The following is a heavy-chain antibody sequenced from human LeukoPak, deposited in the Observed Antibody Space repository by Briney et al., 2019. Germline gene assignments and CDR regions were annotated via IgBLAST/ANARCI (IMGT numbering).Heavy chain of an antibody. Sequence: ASVKVSCKASGNTFTGFYMHWVRQAPGQGLEWMGRINPNSGGTNYAQKFQGRFTMTRDTSISTAYMELSRLRSDDTAVYYCARERSYTFDYWGQGTLVTVSS. CDR1: GNTFTGFY. CDR2: INPNSGGT. D-gene: IGHD1-26*01. J-gene: IGHJ4*02. V-gene: IGHV1-2*06. CDR3: ARERSYTFDY.